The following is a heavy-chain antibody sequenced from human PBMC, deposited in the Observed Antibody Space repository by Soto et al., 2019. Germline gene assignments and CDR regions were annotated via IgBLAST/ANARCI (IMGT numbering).Heavy chain of an antibody. D-gene: IGHD6-13*01. V-gene: IGHV1-46*01. CDR3: AREPSSLAAAGSSYGLDV. Sequence: QVQLVQSGAEVKKPGASVKVSCKASGYTFTNYYMHWVRQAPGQGLEWVGMFNPSDDTTYYPQKFQGRVTMTRDTSTSTVYMELGRVISDDSAVYYCAREPSSLAAAGSSYGLDVWGQGTSVTVSS. CDR1: GYTFTNYY. CDR2: FNPSDDTT. J-gene: IGHJ6*02.